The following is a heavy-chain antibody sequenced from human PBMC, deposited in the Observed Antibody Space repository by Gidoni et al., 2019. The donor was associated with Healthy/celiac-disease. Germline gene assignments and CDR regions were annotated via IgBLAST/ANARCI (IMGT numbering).Heavy chain of an antibody. CDR3: ARGPPKYSSSWYGLHY. CDR1: GGSFSGYY. CDR2: INNSGST. Sequence: QVQLQQWGAGLLKPSETLSLTCAVYGGSFSGYYLSWIRQPPGKGLDWIGEINNSGSTNYNPSLKSRVTISVDTSKNQFSLKLSSVTAADTAVYYCARGPPKYSSSWYGLHYRGQGTLVTVSS. J-gene: IGHJ4*02. V-gene: IGHV4-34*01. D-gene: IGHD6-13*01.